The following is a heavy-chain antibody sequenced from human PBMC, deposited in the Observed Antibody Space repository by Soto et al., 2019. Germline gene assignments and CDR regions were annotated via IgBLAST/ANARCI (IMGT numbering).Heavy chain of an antibody. CDR1: GGTFSSYA. V-gene: IGHV1-69*06. Sequence: QVQLVQSGAEVKKPGSSVKVSCKASGGTFSSYAISWVRQAPGQGLEWMGVIIPIFGTANYAQKVQGRVTITADKYTSTAYMELRSLRPEDTAVYYCARECDDGGNCSGGPFDYWGQGTLVTVSS. D-gene: IGHD2-15*01. J-gene: IGHJ4*02. CDR2: IIPIFGTA. CDR3: ARECDDGGNCSGGPFDY.